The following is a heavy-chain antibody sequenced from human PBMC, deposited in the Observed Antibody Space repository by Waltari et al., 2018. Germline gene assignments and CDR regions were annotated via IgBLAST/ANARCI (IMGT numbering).Heavy chain of an antibody. J-gene: IGHJ4*02. CDR1: GFTFSTYW. V-gene: IGHV3-74*01. D-gene: IGHD1-26*01. Sequence: EVQLVESGGGLVQPGGSLRLSCAASGFTFSTYWMHWVRQAPGKGLVWVARINGDGSSTRYADSVKGRFTISRDNAKNTLYVQMNSLRAEDTAVYYCSRAGSYGGYGDYWGQGTLVTVSS. CDR2: INGDGSST. CDR3: SRAGSYGGYGDY.